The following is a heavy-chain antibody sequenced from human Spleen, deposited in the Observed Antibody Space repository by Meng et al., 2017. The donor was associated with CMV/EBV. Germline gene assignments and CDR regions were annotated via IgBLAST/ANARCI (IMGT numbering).Heavy chain of an antibody. CDR3: AKVLYSGYNFYFDY. Sequence: GSLRLSCNVSGGSMRNYYWNWIRQPPGKGLEWIGDIYYTGTTNYNPSLKSRVAISLDTAESQFSLKLTSVSAADTAVYYCAKVLYSGYNFYFDYWGQGTLVTVSS. CDR2: IYYTGTT. D-gene: IGHD5-12*01. CDR1: GGSMRNYY. J-gene: IGHJ4*02. V-gene: IGHV4-59*01.